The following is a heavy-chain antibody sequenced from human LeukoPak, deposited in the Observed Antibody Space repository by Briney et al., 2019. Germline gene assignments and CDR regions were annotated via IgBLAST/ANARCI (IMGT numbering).Heavy chain of an antibody. D-gene: IGHD6-6*01. CDR3: ARTRIAARLQDLRMDV. J-gene: IGHJ6*02. V-gene: IGHV3-7*03. Sequence: GGSLRLSCVASGFTFGKYWMSWVRQAPGKGLEWVANIKLDGSEKYYVDSVKGRFTISRDNAKNSLYLQMNSLRAEDTAVYYCARTRIAARLQDLRMDVWGQGTTVTVSS. CDR2: IKLDGSEK. CDR1: GFTFGKYW.